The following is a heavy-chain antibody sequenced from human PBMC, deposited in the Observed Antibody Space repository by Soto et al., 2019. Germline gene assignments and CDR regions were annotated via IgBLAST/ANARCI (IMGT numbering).Heavy chain of an antibody. CDR1: GYPFSIYG. CDR3: ARESWNSDYYFYYGMDV. J-gene: IGHJ6*02. D-gene: IGHD1-1*01. Sequence: ASVKVSCKASGYPFSIYGLSWVRQAPGQGLEWMGWISTYNGNTHYAQHLQGRVTMTTDTSTSTAYMELRSLRSDDTAVYYCARESWNSDYYFYYGMDVCGQGTTITVSS. V-gene: IGHV1-18*01. CDR2: ISTYNGNT.